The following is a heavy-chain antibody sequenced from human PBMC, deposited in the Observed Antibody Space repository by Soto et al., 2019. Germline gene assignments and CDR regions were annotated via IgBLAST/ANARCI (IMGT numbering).Heavy chain of an antibody. CDR3: ARVGYAVTTGGAFDI. D-gene: IGHD4-17*01. CDR2: TYSDGST. V-gene: IGHV3-53*01. Sequence: EVQLVESGGGLIQPGGSLRLSCAASGFTVSRNYMSWVRQAPGKGLAWVSVTYSDGSTYYADSVKGRFTISRDNSKNTLFLQMNSLRAEDTAVYYCARVGYAVTTGGAFDIWGQGTKVTVSS. CDR1: GFTVSRNY. J-gene: IGHJ3*02.